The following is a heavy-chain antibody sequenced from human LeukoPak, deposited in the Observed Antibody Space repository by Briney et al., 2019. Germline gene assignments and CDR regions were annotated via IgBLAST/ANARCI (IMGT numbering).Heavy chain of an antibody. J-gene: IGHJ4*02. CDR1: GFTLSTDR. CDR3: ARDGATIAG. Sequence: PGGSLRLSCAPSGFTLSTDRMYWVRQAPGKGLVWVSRINSDGSSTSYADSVKGRFTISRDNARTTLYLQMNSLRAEDTALYFGARDGATIAGCGQGTLVTVSS. CDR2: INSDGSST. V-gene: IGHV3-74*01. D-gene: IGHD5-12*01.